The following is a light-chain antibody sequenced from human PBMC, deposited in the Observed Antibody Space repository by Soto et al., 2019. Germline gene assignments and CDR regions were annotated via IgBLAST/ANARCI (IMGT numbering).Light chain of an antibody. CDR2: DVT. Sequence: QSVLTQPASVSGSPGQSITISCTGTSSDVGDYNYVSWYQQHPGKAPKLIVYDVTNRPSGVSDRFSGSKSGNTASLSISGLHADDEAYYYCRSSTTSNTLVFGTATKLTVL. CDR3: RSSTTSNTLV. CDR1: SSDVGDYNY. J-gene: IGLJ1*01. V-gene: IGLV2-14*01.